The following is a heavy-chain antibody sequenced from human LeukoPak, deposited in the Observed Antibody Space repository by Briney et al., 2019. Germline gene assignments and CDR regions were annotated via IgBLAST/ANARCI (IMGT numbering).Heavy chain of an antibody. CDR3: ARRNSGALGGGFNY. J-gene: IGHJ4*02. CDR1: GYTFTSYW. Sequence: GESLKISCQVSGYTFTSYWIAWVRQTPGKGLEWMGAIFPGDSDTRYSPSVRGQVTFSVDKSINTAYLKWNRLKASDTAMYYCARRNSGALGGGFNYWGLGTLVTVSS. D-gene: IGHD6-19*01. CDR2: IFPGDSDT. V-gene: IGHV5-51*01.